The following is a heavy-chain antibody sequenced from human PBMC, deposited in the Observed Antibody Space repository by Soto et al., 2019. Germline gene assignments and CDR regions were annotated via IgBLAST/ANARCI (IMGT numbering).Heavy chain of an antibody. CDR3: ARIPVDTYCTYWYGP. Sequence: SETLSLTCTVSGDSVTSGDYYWSWIRQPPGKGLEWIGYIYYSGNTNYSPSLKSRVAISLDTSHNQFSLKLSSVTAADTAVYFCARIPVDTYCTYWYGPRRQRTLVTVSS. D-gene: IGHD2-8*01. CDR1: GDSVTSGDYY. V-gene: IGHV4-61*08. CDR2: IYYSGNT. J-gene: IGHJ5*01.